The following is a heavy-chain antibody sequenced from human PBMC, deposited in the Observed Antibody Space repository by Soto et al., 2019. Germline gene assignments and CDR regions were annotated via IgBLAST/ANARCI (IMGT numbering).Heavy chain of an antibody. D-gene: IGHD6-13*01. Sequence: PSETLSLTCVVSGYSISSGYYWGWIRQPPGKGLEWIGSIYHSGTTYYNPSLKSRVTISLDTSRNQSSLKLPSVTAADTAVYYCARSLLTSSWYAGSWGQGTLVTVSS. V-gene: IGHV4-38-2*01. CDR2: IYHSGTT. CDR3: ARSLLTSSWYAGS. J-gene: IGHJ5*02. CDR1: GYSISSGYY.